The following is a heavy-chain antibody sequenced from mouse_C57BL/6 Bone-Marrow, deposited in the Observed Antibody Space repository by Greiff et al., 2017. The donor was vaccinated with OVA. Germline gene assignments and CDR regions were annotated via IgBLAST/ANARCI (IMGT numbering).Heavy chain of an antibody. CDR2: ITHSGDT. J-gene: IGHJ3*01. CDR1: GFPITSGYY. V-gene: IGHV12-3*01. Sequence: VKLQESGPGLVKPSQSLFLTCSITGFPITSGYYWIWIRQSPGKPLEWMGYITHSGDTFYNPSLQTPISITRETSKNQFFLQLNSVTTEDTAMYYCAGELAWFAYWGQGTLVTVSA. D-gene: IGHD4-1*01. CDR3: AGELAWFAY.